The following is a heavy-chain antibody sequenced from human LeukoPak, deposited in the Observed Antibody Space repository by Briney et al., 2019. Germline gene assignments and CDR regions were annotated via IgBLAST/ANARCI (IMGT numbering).Heavy chain of an antibody. CDR2: INHSGST. D-gene: IGHD2-2*01. J-gene: IGHJ4*02. CDR3: ARVVDCSSSSCYAPGFDY. V-gene: IGHV4-34*01. CDR1: GGSFSGYY. Sequence: SETLSLTCTVYGGSFSGYYWSWIRQPPGKGLEWIGEINHSGSTNYNPSLKSRVTISVDTSKNQFSLKLSSETAADTAVYYCARVVDCSSSSCYAPGFDYWGQGTLVTVSS.